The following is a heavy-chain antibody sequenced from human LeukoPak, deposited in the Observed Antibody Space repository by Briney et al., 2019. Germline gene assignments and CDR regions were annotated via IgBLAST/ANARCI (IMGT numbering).Heavy chain of an antibody. Sequence: GGSLRLSCAASGFTVSSNYMSWVRQGPGKGLECVSVISNDGDTYYADSVKGRFTISRDNAKNSLYLQMNSLRAEDTALYYCATGTDAFDIWGQGTMVTVSS. D-gene: IGHD1-1*01. CDR3: ATGTDAFDI. CDR1: GFTVSSNY. V-gene: IGHV3-53*01. CDR2: ISNDGDT. J-gene: IGHJ3*02.